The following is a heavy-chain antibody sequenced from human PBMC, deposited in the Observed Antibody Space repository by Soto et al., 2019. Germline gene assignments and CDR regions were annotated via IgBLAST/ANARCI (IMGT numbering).Heavy chain of an antibody. Sequence: VHLSESGGGLVQPGGPRSLSSAAFGFPFGSLTLAWFARAPGKDLEWVATFRESGGTTHYADSVKGRFTISRDASKNMLNLQMNSLRAEDTAIYYCAKDSHWGIISPTHDYWGQGTRVTVSS. CDR2: FRESGGTT. J-gene: IGHJ4*02. CDR1: GFPFGSLT. CDR3: AKDSHWGIISPTHDY. V-gene: IGHV3-23*01. D-gene: IGHD3-16*01.